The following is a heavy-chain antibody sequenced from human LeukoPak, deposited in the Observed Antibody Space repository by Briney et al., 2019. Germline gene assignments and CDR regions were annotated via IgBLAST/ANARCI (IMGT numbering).Heavy chain of an antibody. CDR3: ARGGKWVFFGNSKYYDAQGMDV. CDR1: GSTFSLYD. J-gene: IGHJ6*02. D-gene: IGHD3-16*01. Sequence: GASVKVSCRAFGSTFSLYDINWVRQAPGQGLEWMGWTTPHNGNTGHAERFQGRITMTRNTSISTVYMELSGLRSEDTAVYYCARGGKWVFFGNSKYYDAQGMDVWGQGTTVSVSS. CDR2: TTPHNGNT. V-gene: IGHV1-8*01.